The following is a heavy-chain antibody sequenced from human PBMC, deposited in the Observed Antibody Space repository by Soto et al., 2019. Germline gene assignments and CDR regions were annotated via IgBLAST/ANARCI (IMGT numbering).Heavy chain of an antibody. J-gene: IGHJ6*02. Sequence: ASVKVSCKTSGYTFTSYLISWGRQAPGQGLECMGWISAYNGNTNHAQKLQGRVTMTTDTSTNTAYMELRSLRSDDTAVYYCARSHRLGYSYGPASYYGMDVWGQGTTVTVSS. CDR1: GYTFTSYL. CDR3: ARSHRLGYSYGPASYYGMDV. CDR2: ISAYNGNT. D-gene: IGHD5-18*01. V-gene: IGHV1-18*04.